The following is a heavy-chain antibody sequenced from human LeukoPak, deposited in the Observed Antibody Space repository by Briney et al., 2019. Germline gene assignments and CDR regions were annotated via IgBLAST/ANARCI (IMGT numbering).Heavy chain of an antibody. J-gene: IGHJ4*02. D-gene: IGHD3-3*01. V-gene: IGHV3-53*01. CDR2: IYSGGST. CDR3: ARGDWSGFDY. CDR1: GFTVSSDY. Sequence: GGSLRLSCAASGFTVSSDYMCWVRQAPGKGLEWVSVIYSGGSTYYADFVRGRFTISRDSSKNTVLLQMNNLRAEDTAMYYCARGDWSGFDYWGQGTLVTVSS.